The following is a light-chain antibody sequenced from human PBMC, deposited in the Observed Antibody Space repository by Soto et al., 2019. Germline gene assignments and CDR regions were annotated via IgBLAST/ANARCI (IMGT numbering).Light chain of an antibody. CDR3: QHYNIWPYS. CDR2: GAS. Sequence: EVVMTQSPATLSVSPGGKATLSCRASQSVSINLAWYQQKPGQPPRLLIYGASTRATDVPARFSGSGSGTEFTLTISSLQSEDFAVYYCQHYNIWPYSFGQGTKLEIK. J-gene: IGKJ2*01. V-gene: IGKV3-15*01. CDR1: QSVSIN.